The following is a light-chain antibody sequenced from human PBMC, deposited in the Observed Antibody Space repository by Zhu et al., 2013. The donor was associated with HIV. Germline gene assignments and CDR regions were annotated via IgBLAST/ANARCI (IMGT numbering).Light chain of an antibody. Sequence: EIVLTQSPGTLSLSPGERALLSCRASQTVSSNFLAWYLQKPGQPPRVLIYGASSRATGIPDRFSGSGSGTDFTLSITRLEPEDLAVYYCQQYNDWPPVTFGPGTKVDIK. CDR2: GAS. CDR3: QQYNDWPPVT. V-gene: IGKV3-20*01. J-gene: IGKJ3*01. CDR1: QTVSSNF.